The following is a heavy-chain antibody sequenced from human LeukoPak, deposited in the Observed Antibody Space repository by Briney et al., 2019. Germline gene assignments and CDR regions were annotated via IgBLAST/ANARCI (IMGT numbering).Heavy chain of an antibody. V-gene: IGHV3-48*04. Sequence: GGPLRLSCAASGFIFNYFSMNWVRQAPGKGLEWVSYISSSGSTIYYADSVKGRFTISRDNAKNSLYLQMNSLRAEDTAVYYCAIQYSGSYYVDAFDIWGQGTMVTVSS. CDR1: GFIFNYFS. D-gene: IGHD1-26*01. CDR3: AIQYSGSYYVDAFDI. J-gene: IGHJ3*02. CDR2: ISSSGSTI.